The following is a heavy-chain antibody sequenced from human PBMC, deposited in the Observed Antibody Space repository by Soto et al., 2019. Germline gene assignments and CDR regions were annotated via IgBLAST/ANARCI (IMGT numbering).Heavy chain of an antibody. CDR1: GGSISSYY. Sequence: SETLSLTCTVSGGSISSYYWSWIRQPPGKGLEWIGYIFYSGSTNYNPSLKSRVTISVDTSKNQFSLKLSSVTAADTAVYYCARETYSSGWYYWFDPWGQGTLVTVSS. J-gene: IGHJ5*02. CDR3: ARETYSSGWYYWFDP. D-gene: IGHD6-19*01. CDR2: IFYSGST. V-gene: IGHV4-59*12.